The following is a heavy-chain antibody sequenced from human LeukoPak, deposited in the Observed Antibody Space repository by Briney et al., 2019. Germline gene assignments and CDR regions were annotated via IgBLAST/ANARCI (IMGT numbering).Heavy chain of an antibody. D-gene: IGHD6-19*01. CDR2: ISYDGSNK. Sequence: PGGSLRLSCAASGFTFSSYAMHWVRQAPGKGLEWVVVISYDGSNKYYADSVKGRFTISRDNSKNTLYLQMNSLRAEDTAVYYCARDSGGWEAGYYFDYWGQGTLVTVSS. CDR3: ARDSGGWEAGYYFDY. V-gene: IGHV3-30-3*01. CDR1: GFTFSSYA. J-gene: IGHJ4*02.